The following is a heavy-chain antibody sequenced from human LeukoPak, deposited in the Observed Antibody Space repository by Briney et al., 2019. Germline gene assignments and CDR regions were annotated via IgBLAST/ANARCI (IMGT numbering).Heavy chain of an antibody. CDR1: GLTPTTLA. CDR2: ISGSGGST. D-gene: IGHD6-19*01. Sequence: GGSLTLSRALSGLTPTTLAMSWVRHAPGKGLEWVSGISGSGGSTYSADSVKGRFTISRDNSTKTLHPQMNSLRADDPAVYYCAIGVAGLLPNLDFWGQGTLVTVSS. J-gene: IGHJ4*02. V-gene: IGHV3-23*01. CDR3: AIGVAGLLPNLDF.